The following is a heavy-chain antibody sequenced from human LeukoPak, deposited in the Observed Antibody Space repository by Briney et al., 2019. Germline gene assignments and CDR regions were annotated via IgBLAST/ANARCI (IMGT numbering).Heavy chain of an antibody. D-gene: IGHD3-3*01. CDR2: SNHSGSP. CDR1: GGSFSSYY. J-gene: IGHJ4*02. CDR3: ARLYYGRYYCDY. V-gene: IGHV4-34*01. Sequence: SETLSLTCAVYGGSFSSYYWSWIRQPPGKGLEWIGESNHSGSPNYKPSLKSRVTISVDTSQPQFSLKLSSVTAADTAVYYCARLYYGRYYCDYWGQGTLVTVSS.